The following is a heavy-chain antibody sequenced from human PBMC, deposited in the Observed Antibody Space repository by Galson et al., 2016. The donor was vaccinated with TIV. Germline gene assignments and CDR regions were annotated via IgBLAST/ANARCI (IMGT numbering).Heavy chain of an antibody. Sequence: SVKVSCKASGHIFTSYDMNWVRQAPGQGLEWMGWMNPNSGNTGYTQKFQGRVTMTRNNSVSTAYMELNNLRSEDTAVYFCAQLGRKGGMTRSDGDHVDYWGQGTLVTVSS. J-gene: IGHJ4*02. D-gene: IGHD2-15*01. CDR1: GHIFTSYD. V-gene: IGHV1-8*01. CDR2: MNPNSGNT. CDR3: AQLGRKGGMTRSDGDHVDY.